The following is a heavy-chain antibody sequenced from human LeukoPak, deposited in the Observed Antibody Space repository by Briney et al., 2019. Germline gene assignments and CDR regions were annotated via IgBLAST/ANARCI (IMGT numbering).Heavy chain of an antibody. CDR2: IYPGDSDT. CDR1: GYSFTSYW. Sequence: GESLKISSKGSGYSFTSYWIGWVRQMPGKGLEWMGIIYPGDSDTRYSPSFQGQVTISADKSISTAYLQWSSLKASDTAMYYCARSIDATGYLYYFDYWGQGTLVTVSS. D-gene: IGHD3-9*01. CDR3: ARSIDATGYLYYFDY. V-gene: IGHV5-51*01. J-gene: IGHJ4*02.